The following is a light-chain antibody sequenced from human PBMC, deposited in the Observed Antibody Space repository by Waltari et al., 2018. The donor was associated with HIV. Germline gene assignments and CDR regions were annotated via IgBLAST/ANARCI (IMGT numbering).Light chain of an antibody. CDR2: DNY. CDR1: TSNIGNNY. J-gene: IGLJ2*01. V-gene: IGLV1-51*01. CDR3: ATWDSSLSAVV. Sequence: QSLLPPPPSVSAATGQKILISCSGRTSNIGNNYVSWYQHLPGTAHKVLIYDNYKRPSGIPDRFSGSKSGTSATLAITGLQTGDEADYYCATWDSSLSAVVFGGGTKVTVL.